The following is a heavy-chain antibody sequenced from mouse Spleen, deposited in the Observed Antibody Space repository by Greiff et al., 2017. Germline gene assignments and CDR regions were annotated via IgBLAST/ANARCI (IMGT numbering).Heavy chain of an antibody. Sequence: VQLQQPGAELVKPGASVKMSCKASGYTFTSYWITWVKQRPGQGLEWIGDIYPGSGSTNYNEKFKGKAKLTAVTSASTAYMELSSLTNEDSAVYYCTRSYGSSYFDYWGQGTTLTVSS. CDR3: TRSYGSSYFDY. V-gene: IGHV1-55*01. CDR1: GYTFTSYW. J-gene: IGHJ2*01. D-gene: IGHD1-1*01. CDR2: IYPGSGST.